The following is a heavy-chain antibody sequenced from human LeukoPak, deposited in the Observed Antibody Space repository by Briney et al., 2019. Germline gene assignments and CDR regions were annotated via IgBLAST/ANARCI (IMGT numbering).Heavy chain of an antibody. J-gene: IGHJ5*02. Sequence: GGSLRLSCAASGFTFSDYYMSWIRQAPGKGLEWVSYISSSGSTIYYADSVKGRFTIFRDNAKNSLYLQMNSLRAEDTAVYYCARAPDCSSTSCYTNWFDPWGQGTLVTVSS. CDR2: ISSSGSTI. V-gene: IGHV3-11*01. CDR1: GFTFSDYY. CDR3: ARAPDCSSTSCYTNWFDP. D-gene: IGHD2-2*02.